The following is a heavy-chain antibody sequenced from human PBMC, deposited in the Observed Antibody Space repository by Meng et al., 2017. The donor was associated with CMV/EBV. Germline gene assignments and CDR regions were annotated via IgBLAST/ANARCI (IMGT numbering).Heavy chain of an antibody. D-gene: IGHD2-8*01. Sequence: GESLKISCAASGFTFDDYAMHWVRQAPGKALEWVANIKQDGTEKYYVPSVKGRFIISRDNAKSSLYLQMNDLRVEDTAVYYCATTTNGCFDNWGQGALVTVSS. CDR2: IKQDGTEK. CDR3: ATTTNGCFDN. V-gene: IGHV3-7*01. J-gene: IGHJ4*02. CDR1: GFTFDDYA.